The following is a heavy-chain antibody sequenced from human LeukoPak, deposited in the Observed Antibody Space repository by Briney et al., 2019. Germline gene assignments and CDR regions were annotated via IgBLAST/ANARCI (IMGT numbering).Heavy chain of an antibody. J-gene: IGHJ5*02. CDR3: ARAVQWLGLFDP. Sequence: SETLSLTCTVSGGSISSYYWSWIRQPPGKGLEWIGYIYYSGSTNYNPSLKSRVTISVDTSKNQFSLKLSSVTAAVTAVYCCARAVQWLGLFDPWGQGTLVTVSA. CDR1: GGSISSYY. V-gene: IGHV4-59*01. D-gene: IGHD6-19*01. CDR2: IYYSGST.